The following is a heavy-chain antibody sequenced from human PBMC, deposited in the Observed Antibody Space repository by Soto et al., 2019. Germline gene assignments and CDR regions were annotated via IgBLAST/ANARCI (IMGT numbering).Heavy chain of an antibody. Sequence: SETLSLTCTVSGGSISSGGYYWSWIRQHPGEGLEWIGYIYYSGSTYYNPSLKSRVTISVDTSKNQFSLKLSSVTAADTAVYYCARDSSGYRPNFDYWGQGTLVTVSS. D-gene: IGHD3-22*01. V-gene: IGHV4-31*03. CDR1: GGSISSGGYY. CDR2: IYYSGST. CDR3: ARDSSGYRPNFDY. J-gene: IGHJ4*02.